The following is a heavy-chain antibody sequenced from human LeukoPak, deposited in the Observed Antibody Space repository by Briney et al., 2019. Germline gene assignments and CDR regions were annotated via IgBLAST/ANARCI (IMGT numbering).Heavy chain of an antibody. CDR1: GFTFSSYT. J-gene: IGHJ3*02. Sequence: SGGSLRLSCAASGFTFSSYTMNWVRPAPGKGLEWVSSISYSSSYIYYADSVKGRFTISRDNAKNSLYLQMNTLRAEDTAVYYCARDLYCSSTSCTDAFDIWGQGTMVTASS. V-gene: IGHV3-21*01. CDR3: ARDLYCSSTSCTDAFDI. CDR2: ISYSSSYI. D-gene: IGHD2-2*01.